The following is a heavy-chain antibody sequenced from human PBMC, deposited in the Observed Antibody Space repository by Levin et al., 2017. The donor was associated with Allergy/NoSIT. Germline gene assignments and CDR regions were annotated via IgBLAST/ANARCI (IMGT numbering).Heavy chain of an antibody. CDR3: ARTKYSSSYDWFDA. CDR2: INPSGGSR. CDR1: GYTFTDYH. V-gene: IGHV1-46*01. D-gene: IGHD4-11*01. Sequence: ASVKVSCKASGYTFTDYHLHWVRQVPGRSLEWMVGINPSGGSRSYARKFEGRVTMTSHTSTSTVYMELSGLTSDDTAIYYCARTKYSSSYDWFDAWGQGTLVSVSS. J-gene: IGHJ5*02.